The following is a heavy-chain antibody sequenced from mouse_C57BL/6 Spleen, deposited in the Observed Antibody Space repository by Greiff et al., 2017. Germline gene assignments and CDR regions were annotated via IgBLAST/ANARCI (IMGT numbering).Heavy chain of an antibody. Sequence: VQLQQSGAELVRPGSSVKLSCKASGYTFTSYWMDWVKQRPGQGLEWIGNIYPSDSETHYNQKFKDKATLTVDKSSSTAYMQLSSLTSEDSAVYYCARVYDGYYVYYFDYWGQGTTLTVSS. V-gene: IGHV1-61*01. D-gene: IGHD2-3*01. CDR1: GYTFTSYW. CDR3: ARVYDGYYVYYFDY. CDR2: IYPSDSET. J-gene: IGHJ2*01.